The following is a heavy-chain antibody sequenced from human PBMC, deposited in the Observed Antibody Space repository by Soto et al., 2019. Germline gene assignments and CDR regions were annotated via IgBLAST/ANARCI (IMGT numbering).Heavy chain of an antibody. V-gene: IGHV1-18*01. CDR2: ISAYNGNT. CDR1: GYTFTRYR. Sequence: GALVNLDCTAAGYTFTRYRSGWVRQTHGQGLEWMGWISAYNGNTNYAQKLQGRVTMTTDTSTSTAYMELRSLRSDDTAVYYCAKDRSRSYGSGYPLGYFDYWGQGTLVTVPQ. CDR3: AKDRSRSYGSGYPLGYFDY. D-gene: IGHD3-22*01. J-gene: IGHJ4*02.